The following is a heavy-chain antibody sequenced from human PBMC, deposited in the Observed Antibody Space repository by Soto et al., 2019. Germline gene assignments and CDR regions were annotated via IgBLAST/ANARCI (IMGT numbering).Heavy chain of an antibody. CDR3: ASGSHASGSL. J-gene: IGHJ4*02. Sequence: QLQLQESGPGLVKPSETLSLTCTVSGGSISSSNDYWRWIRQPPGKGLEWIGGIYSSGSTSHNPSLKSRVTISVDTSKNQFSLKLTSVTAADTAVYYCASGSHASGSLWGQGTLSPSSQ. CDR2: IYSSGST. CDR1: GGSISSSNDY. V-gene: IGHV4-39*01. D-gene: IGHD3-10*01.